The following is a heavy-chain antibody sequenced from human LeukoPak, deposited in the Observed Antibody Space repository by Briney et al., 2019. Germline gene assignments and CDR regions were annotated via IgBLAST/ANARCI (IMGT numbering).Heavy chain of an antibody. CDR2: IKQDATQK. CDR1: GFTFSNYW. D-gene: IGHD2-21*02. J-gene: IGHJ3*02. V-gene: IGHV3-7*05. Sequence: GGSLILSCAASGFTFSNYWMSWVRQAPGKGLEWVADIKQDATQKYYVDSVEGRFTISRDNAKNSLYLQMNSLRVEDTAVYYCARDCGSDCSQAFDIWGQGTMVTVSS. CDR3: ARDCGSDCSQAFDI.